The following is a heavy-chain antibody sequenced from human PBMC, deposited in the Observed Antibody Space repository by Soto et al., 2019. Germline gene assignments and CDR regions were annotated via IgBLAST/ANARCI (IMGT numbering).Heavy chain of an antibody. J-gene: IGHJ3*02. D-gene: IGHD2-15*01. CDR3: ASGSEVSGTERAFHI. Sequence: QVHLVQSGAEVKKPGSSVKVSCKTSGGTFSTYTVSWVRQAPGQGLEWVGRIIPILDVLTYAQKFQGRVTITADKSTSTAYLEVTSLESEDTAVYYCASGSEVSGTERAFHIWGQGTMVTVSS. CDR1: GGTFSTYT. V-gene: IGHV1-69*02. CDR2: IIPILDVL.